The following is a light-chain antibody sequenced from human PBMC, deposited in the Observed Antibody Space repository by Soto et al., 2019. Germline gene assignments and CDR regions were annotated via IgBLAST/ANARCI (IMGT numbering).Light chain of an antibody. CDR3: SSYTRSSTYV. CDR2: DVS. Sequence: QSVLTQPRSVSGSPGQSVTISCTGTSSDVGGYNYVSWYQQHPSKAPKLIIYDVSKRPSGVPDRFSGSKSGNSASLTISGLQAEDEADYYCSSYTRSSTYVFGTGTKVTVL. J-gene: IGLJ1*01. V-gene: IGLV2-11*01. CDR1: SSDVGGYNY.